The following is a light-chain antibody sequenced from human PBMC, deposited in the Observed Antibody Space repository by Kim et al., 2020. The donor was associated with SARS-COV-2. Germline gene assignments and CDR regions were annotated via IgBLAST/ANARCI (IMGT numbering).Light chain of an antibody. CDR1: QRITNY. CDR2: DAS. J-gene: IGKJ4*01. CDR3: QQRSDWPLT. V-gene: IGKV3-11*01. Sequence: LSPGERASLSCRASQRITNYLAWYQQKPGQAPRLLIYDASNRAPGIPARFSGSGSGTDFTLTISSLEPEDFAIYYCQQRSDWPLTFGGGTKVDIK.